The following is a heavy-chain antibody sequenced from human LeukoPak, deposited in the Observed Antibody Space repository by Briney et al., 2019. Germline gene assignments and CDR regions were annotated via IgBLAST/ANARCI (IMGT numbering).Heavy chain of an antibody. J-gene: IGHJ4*02. CDR2: INWNGAST. D-gene: IGHD6-19*01. V-gene: IGHV3-20*04. Sequence: PVGSLRLSRAASGFSFGTYGMSWVRQVPGKGLGWVSGINWNGASTVYADSVKGRFTISRDNAKNSLYLQMNSPRAEVTTLYYCSRGPSGWYYFEYWGQGTLVTVSS. CDR1: GFSFGTYG. CDR3: SRGPSGWYYFEY.